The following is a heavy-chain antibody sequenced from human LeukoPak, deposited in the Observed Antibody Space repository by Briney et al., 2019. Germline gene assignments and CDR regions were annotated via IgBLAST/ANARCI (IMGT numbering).Heavy chain of an antibody. V-gene: IGHV1-2*02. CDR1: GYTFTGQY. J-gene: IGHJ4*02. D-gene: IGHD4-23*01. CDR3: ARDGHGGNSFDY. Sequence: ASVKVSCKASGYTFTGQYLHWVRQAPGQGLEWMGWINANSGGTDYAQKFQDRVTMTRDTSISTAYMELSRLRSDDTAVYYCARDGHGGNSFDYWGQGTLVTVSS. CDR2: INANSGGT.